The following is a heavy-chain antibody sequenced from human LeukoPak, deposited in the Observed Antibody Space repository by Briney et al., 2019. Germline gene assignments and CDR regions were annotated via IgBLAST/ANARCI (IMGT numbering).Heavy chain of an antibody. CDR1: GFTFSSYA. CDR2: ISGSGGST. V-gene: IGHV3-23*01. J-gene: IGHJ4*02. D-gene: IGHD6-19*01. CDR3: AKVSVAGSVVDYFDY. Sequence: GGSLRLSCAASGFTFSSYAMSWVRQAPGKGLEWVPAISGSGGSTYYADSVKGRFTISRDNSKNTLYLQMNSLRAEDTAVYYCAKVSVAGSVVDYFDYWGQGTLVTVSS.